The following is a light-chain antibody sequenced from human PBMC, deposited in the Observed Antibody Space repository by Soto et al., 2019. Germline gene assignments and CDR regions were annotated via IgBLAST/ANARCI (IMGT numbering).Light chain of an antibody. V-gene: IGKV1-5*03. Sequence: DIQMTQSPSTLSASIGDRVTITCRASQIIGSWLAWYQQKPGRAPKPLIYKASTLKSGVPSRFSGSGSGTEFTLTISSLQPDDFATYYCQHYNSYSEAFGQGTKVDIK. CDR1: QIIGSW. J-gene: IGKJ1*01. CDR2: KAS. CDR3: QHYNSYSEA.